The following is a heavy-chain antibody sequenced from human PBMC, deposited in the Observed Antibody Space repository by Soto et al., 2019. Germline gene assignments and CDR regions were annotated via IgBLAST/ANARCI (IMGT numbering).Heavy chain of an antibody. V-gene: IGHV3-20*01. CDR3: AREYGSGSSPPWFDP. D-gene: IGHD3-10*01. Sequence: EVQLVESGGGVVWPGGSLRLSCAASGFTFDDHGMSWVRQVPGKGLEWISGVNSNGDRSGYADSVKGRFTISRDNAKNSLYLQMNSLRVEDTALYHCAREYGSGSSPPWFDPWGQGTLVTVSS. CDR2: VNSNGDRS. CDR1: GFTFDDHG. J-gene: IGHJ5*02.